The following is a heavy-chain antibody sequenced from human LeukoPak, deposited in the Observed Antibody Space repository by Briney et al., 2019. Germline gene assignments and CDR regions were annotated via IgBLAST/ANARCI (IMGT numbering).Heavy chain of an antibody. J-gene: IGHJ4*02. CDR3: ARAYGSGSSYHPDY. CDR1: GYTFTSYG. Sequence: ASVKVSCKASGYTFTSYGISWVRPAPGQGLEWMGWINPNSGGTNTSQKFQDRVTLTRDTSINTAYMELSSLRSDDTAVYYCARAYGSGSSYHPDYWGLGTLVTVSS. CDR2: INPNSGGT. D-gene: IGHD3-10*01. V-gene: IGHV1-2*02.